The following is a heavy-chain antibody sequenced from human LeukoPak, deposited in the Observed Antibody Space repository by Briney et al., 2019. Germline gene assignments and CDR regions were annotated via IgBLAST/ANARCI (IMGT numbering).Heavy chain of an antibody. CDR1: GLTFSSYG. CDR2: IRYDGSNK. V-gene: IGHV3-30*02. Sequence: GGSLRLSCAASGLTFSSYGMHWVRQAPGKGLEWVAFIRYDGSNKYYADSVKGRFTISRDNSKNTLYLQMNSLRAEDTAVYYCAKDGTGTTRTTYFDYWGQGTLVTVSS. D-gene: IGHD1-1*01. J-gene: IGHJ4*02. CDR3: AKDGTGTTRTTYFDY.